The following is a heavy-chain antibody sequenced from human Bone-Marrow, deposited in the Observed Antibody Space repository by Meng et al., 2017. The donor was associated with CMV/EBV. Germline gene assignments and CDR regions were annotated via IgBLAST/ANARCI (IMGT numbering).Heavy chain of an antibody. CDR3: ARDPKYNRGF. CDR1: GFTFGSYW. V-gene: IGHV3-7*01. CDR2: IKHDGTQR. J-gene: IGHJ4*02. Sequence: GASLKISCVASGFTFGSYWMSWVRQAPGKGLEWVANIKHDGTQRYYVDSVKGRFTISRDNTKNSLFLQMNSLRAEDTAVYYCARDPKYNRGFWGQGTLVTVSS. D-gene: IGHD6-19*01.